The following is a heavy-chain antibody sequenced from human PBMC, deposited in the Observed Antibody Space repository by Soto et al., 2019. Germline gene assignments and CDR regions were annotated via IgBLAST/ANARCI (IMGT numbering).Heavy chain of an antibody. J-gene: IGHJ3*02. V-gene: IGHV1-8*01. CDR1: GDTFTSYD. Sequence: QVQLVQSGAEVKKPGASVKVSCKASGDTFTSYDINWVRQATGQGLEWMGWMNPNSGQTGYAQKFQGRVTMTRSTSISTVYMELSSLASEDTAVFYCANGGPCRAFDIWGQGTMVTVSS. CDR3: ANGGPCRAFDI. D-gene: IGHD2-8*01. CDR2: MNPNSGQT.